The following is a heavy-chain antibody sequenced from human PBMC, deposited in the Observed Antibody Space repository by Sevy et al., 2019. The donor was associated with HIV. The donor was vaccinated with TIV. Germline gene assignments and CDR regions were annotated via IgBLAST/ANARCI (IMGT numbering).Heavy chain of an antibody. CDR2: ITSSGNTI. CDR1: GFTFSDYY. V-gene: IGHV3-11*04. D-gene: IGHD6-13*01. Sequence: GGSLRLSCAASGFTFSDYYMSWIRQAPGKGLEWISYITSSGNTIYYADSVKGRFTISRDNAKNSLYLQMNSLRAEDTAVYYCAREDGSRQYFQYWGQGTLVTVSS. J-gene: IGHJ1*01. CDR3: AREDGSRQYFQY.